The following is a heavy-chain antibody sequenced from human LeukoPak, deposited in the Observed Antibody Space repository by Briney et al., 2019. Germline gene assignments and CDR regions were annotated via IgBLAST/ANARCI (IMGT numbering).Heavy chain of an antibody. CDR1: GGSISSSNW. J-gene: IGHJ5*02. D-gene: IGHD3-10*01. CDR2: IYHSGST. Sequence: PSETLSLTCAVSGGSISSSNWWSWVRQPPGKGLEWIGEIYHSGSTNYNPSLKSRVTISVDKSKNQFSLKLSSVTAADTAVYYCARAGGELLWFGESYPANWFDPWGQGTLVTVSP. CDR3: ARAGGELLWFGESYPANWFDP. V-gene: IGHV4-4*02.